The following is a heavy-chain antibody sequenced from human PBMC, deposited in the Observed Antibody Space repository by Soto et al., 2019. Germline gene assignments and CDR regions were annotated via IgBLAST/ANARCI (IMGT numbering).Heavy chain of an antibody. D-gene: IGHD3-10*01. J-gene: IGHJ6*03. CDR1: GGSISSCGYY. V-gene: IGHV4-31*03. Sequence: PSETLSLTCTVSGGSISSCGYYWSWIRQHPGKGLEWIGYIYYSGSTYYNPSLKSRVTISVDTSKNQFSLKLSSVTAADTAVYYCARCYYYGSGSYPPGLRYYMDVWGKGTTVTVSS. CDR3: ARCYYYGSGSYPPGLRYYMDV. CDR2: IYYSGST.